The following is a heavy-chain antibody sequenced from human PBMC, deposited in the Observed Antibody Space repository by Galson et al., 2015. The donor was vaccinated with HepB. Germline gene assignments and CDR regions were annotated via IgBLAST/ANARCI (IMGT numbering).Heavy chain of an antibody. CDR2: IYYSGST. CDR3: ARPYGVYDSSGYLY. Sequence: SETLSLTCTVSGGSISSSSYYWGWIRQPPGKGLEWIGSIYYSGSTYYNPSLKSRVTISVDTSKNQFSLKLSSVTAADTAVYYCARPYGVYDSSGYLYWGQGTLVTVSS. V-gene: IGHV4-39*01. CDR1: GGSISSSSYY. J-gene: IGHJ4*02. D-gene: IGHD3-22*01.